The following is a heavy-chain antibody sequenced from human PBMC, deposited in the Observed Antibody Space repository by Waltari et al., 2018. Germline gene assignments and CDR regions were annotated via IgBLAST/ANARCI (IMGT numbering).Heavy chain of an antibody. CDR1: GFSLSTSGVG. CDR3: AHRHRDYDFWSGYYGAQDYVDY. D-gene: IGHD3-3*01. J-gene: IGHJ4*02. CDR2: IYWNDDK. V-gene: IGHV2-5*01. Sequence: QITLKESGPPLVKPTQTLTLTCTFSGFSLSTSGVGVGWIRQPPGKALEWLARIYWNDDKRYSTSLKSRLTITTDTSKNQVVLTMTNMDPVDTATDYCAHRHRDYDFWSGYYGAQDYVDYWGQGTLVTVSS.